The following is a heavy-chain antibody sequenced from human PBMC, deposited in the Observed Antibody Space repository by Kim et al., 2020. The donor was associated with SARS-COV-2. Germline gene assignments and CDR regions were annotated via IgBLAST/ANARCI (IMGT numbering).Heavy chain of an antibody. CDR2: IYYSGST. Sequence: SETLSPTCTVSGGSISSSSYYWGWIRQPPGKGLEWIGSIYYSGSTYYNPSLKSRVTISVDTSKNQFSLKLSSVTAADTAVYYCAKEADLLLPSFDPWGQGTLVTVSS. V-gene: IGHV4-39*02. CDR3: AKEADLLLPSFDP. J-gene: IGHJ5*02. CDR1: GGSISSSSYY.